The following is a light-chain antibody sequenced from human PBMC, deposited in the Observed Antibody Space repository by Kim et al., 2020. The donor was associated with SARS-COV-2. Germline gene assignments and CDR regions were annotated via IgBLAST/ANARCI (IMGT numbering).Light chain of an antibody. V-gene: IGKV3-15*01. Sequence: SVYPGERATLSCRASQSVGAALAWYQQKPGQAPRLLIYSASTRFTGIPARFSGSGSGTEFTLTISSLQSEDFAVYYCQQHDNWPYTFGQGTKLEI. CDR2: SAS. J-gene: IGKJ2*01. CDR1: QSVGAA. CDR3: QQHDNWPYT.